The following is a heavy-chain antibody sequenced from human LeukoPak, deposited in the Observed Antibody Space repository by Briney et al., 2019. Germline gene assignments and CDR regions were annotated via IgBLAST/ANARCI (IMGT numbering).Heavy chain of an antibody. Sequence: PSETLSLTCTVSGGSVSSSSYYWAWIRQPPGKGLEWIGSVFYSGTTYYNPSLQSRVTISVDTSKNQFSLKLRSVTAADTAVYYCGGYYSKYIGGSWFDPWGQGTLVTVSS. D-gene: IGHD4-11*01. V-gene: IGHV4-39*07. CDR3: GGYYSKYIGGSWFDP. J-gene: IGHJ5*02. CDR1: GGSVSSSSYY. CDR2: VFYSGTT.